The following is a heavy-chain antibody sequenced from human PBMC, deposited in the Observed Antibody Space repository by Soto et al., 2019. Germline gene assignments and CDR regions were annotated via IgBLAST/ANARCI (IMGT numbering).Heavy chain of an antibody. CDR3: ARGRWYYGDYGRAWTFDY. CDR2: ISAYNGNT. D-gene: IGHD4-17*01. V-gene: IGHV1-18*04. CDR1: GYTFTSYG. J-gene: IGHJ4*02. Sequence: GASVKVSCKASGYTFTSYGISWVRQAPGQGLEWMGWISAYNGNTNYAQKLQGRVTMTTDTSTSTAYMELRSLRSDDTAVYYCARGRWYYGDYGRAWTFDYWGQGTLVTVSS.